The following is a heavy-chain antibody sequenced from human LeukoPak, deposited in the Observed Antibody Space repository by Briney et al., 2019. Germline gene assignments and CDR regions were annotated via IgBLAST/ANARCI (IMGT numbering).Heavy chain of an antibody. J-gene: IGHJ6*02. Sequence: PSETLSLTCTVSGGSISSYYWSWIRQPPGKGLEWIGYIYYSGSTNYNPSLKSRVTISVDTYKNQFSLKLSSVTAADTAVYYCARDSSSWTHYYYYYGMDVWGQGTTVTVSS. CDR3: ARDSSSWTHYYYYYGMDV. CDR2: IYYSGST. CDR1: GGSISSYY. V-gene: IGHV4-59*01. D-gene: IGHD6-13*01.